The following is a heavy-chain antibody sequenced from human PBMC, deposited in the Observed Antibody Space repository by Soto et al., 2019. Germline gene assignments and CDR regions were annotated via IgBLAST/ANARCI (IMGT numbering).Heavy chain of an antibody. CDR3: ARDAYSISGSYDD. J-gene: IGHJ4*01. D-gene: IGHD3-10*01. V-gene: IGHV4-59*01. Sequence: SXTFTVSGRSTRCYYWNWILQPPGKGLEWIGHIYYSGSTNYNPFLKSRVTISLDTSKNQFSLKLSSVTAADTAVYYCARDAYSISGSYDDWGHGTLVTVSS. CDR1: GRSTRCYY. CDR2: IYYSGST.